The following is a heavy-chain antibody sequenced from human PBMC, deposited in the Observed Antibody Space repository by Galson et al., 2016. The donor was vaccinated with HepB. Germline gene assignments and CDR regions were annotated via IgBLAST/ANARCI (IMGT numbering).Heavy chain of an antibody. V-gene: IGHV3-74*01. CDR1: GFAFGSHW. J-gene: IGHJ5*02. CDR3: GRDHSVVLTTAYNWFDP. Sequence: SLSLSCAASGFAFGSHWMHWVRQVPGKGLVWVSRINSDGTISNYADSVKGRFTISRDNAKNTLYLQMNSLRVEDTAVYYCGRDHSVVLTTAYNWFDPWGQGTLVTVSS. D-gene: IGHD4-23*01. CDR2: INSDGTIS.